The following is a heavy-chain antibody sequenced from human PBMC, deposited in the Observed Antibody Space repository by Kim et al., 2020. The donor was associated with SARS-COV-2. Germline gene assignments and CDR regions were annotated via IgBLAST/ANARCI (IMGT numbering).Heavy chain of an antibody. V-gene: IGHV3-11*06. J-gene: IGHJ6*02. CDR3: ARDIVATISYYYYYGMDV. D-gene: IGHD5-12*01. Sequence: KGRFTISRDNAKNSLYLQMNSLRAEDTAVYYCARDIVATISYYYYYGMDVWGQGTTVTVSS.